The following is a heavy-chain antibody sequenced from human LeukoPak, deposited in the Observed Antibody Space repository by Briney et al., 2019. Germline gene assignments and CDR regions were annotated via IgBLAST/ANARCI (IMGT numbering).Heavy chain of an antibody. J-gene: IGHJ1*01. D-gene: IGHD6-13*01. CDR3: ARLVDSSWPLGFQH. CDR2: IYTSGST. V-gene: IGHV4-4*07. CDR1: GGSISSYY. Sequence: TSETLSLTCTVSGGSISSYYWSWIRQPAGKGLEWIGRIYTSGSTNYNPSLKSRVTMSVDTSKNQFSLKLSSVTAADTAVYYCARLVDSSWPLGFQHWGQDTLVTVSS.